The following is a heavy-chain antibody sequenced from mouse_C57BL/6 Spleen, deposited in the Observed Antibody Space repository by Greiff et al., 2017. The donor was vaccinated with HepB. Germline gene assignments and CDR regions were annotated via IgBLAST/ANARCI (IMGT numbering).Heavy chain of an antibody. V-gene: IGHV5-9-1*02. D-gene: IGHD1-1*01. CDR2: ISSGGDYI. Sequence: EVKLVESGEGLVKPGGSLKLSCAASGFTFSSYAMSWVRQTPEKRLEWVAYISSGGDYIYYADTVKGRFTISRDNARNTLYLQMSSLKSEDTAMYYCTRDPYYYGSSSWYFDVWGTGTTVTVSS. CDR3: TRDPYYYGSSSWYFDV. CDR1: GFTFSSYA. J-gene: IGHJ1*03.